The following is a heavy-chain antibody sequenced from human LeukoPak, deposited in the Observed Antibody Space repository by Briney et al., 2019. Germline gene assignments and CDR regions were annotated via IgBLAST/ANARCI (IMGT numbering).Heavy chain of an antibody. D-gene: IGHD3-22*01. CDR2: INPNSGGT. V-gene: IGHV1-2*06. CDR1: GYTFTGYY. J-gene: IGHJ5*02. Sequence: GASVKVSCKASGYTFTGYYMHWVRQAPGQGLEWMGRINPNSGGTNYAQKFQGRVTMTRDTSISTAYMELSRLRSADTAVYYCARVSSFDYYDSSGYSLVSWGQGTLVTVSS. CDR3: ARVSSFDYYDSSGYSLVS.